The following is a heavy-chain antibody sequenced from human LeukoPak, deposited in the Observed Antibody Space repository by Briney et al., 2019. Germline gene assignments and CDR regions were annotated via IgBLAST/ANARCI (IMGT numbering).Heavy chain of an antibody. V-gene: IGHV3-15*01. J-gene: IGHJ6*02. CDR3: ASEYYGMDD. CDR2: IKSKAHGGTI. CDR1: GFTFSNAW. Sequence: GGSLRLSCAAFGFTFSNAWLSWVRQAPGQGLEWVGRIKSKAHGGTIDYAAPVEGRFTISRDDSKNTLYLQMNSLKSENTAVYYCASEYYGMDDWGQGTTVTVSS.